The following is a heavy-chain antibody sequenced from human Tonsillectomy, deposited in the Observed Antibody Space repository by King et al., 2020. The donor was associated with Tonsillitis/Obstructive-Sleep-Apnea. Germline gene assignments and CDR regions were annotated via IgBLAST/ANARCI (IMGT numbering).Heavy chain of an antibody. CDR3: ARDYSTYRLYYYYYMDV. CDR2: IYHSGST. Sequence: LQLQESGPGLVKPSETLSLTCTVSGGSISNTNYYWGWIRQPPGKGLEWIGSIYHSGSTYYSPSLKSRVTISVDTSKNQFFLKLSSVTAADTAVYYCARDYSTYRLYYYYYMDVWGKGTTVIVSS. D-gene: IGHD4-11*01. J-gene: IGHJ6*03. CDR1: GGSISNTNYY. V-gene: IGHV4-39*02.